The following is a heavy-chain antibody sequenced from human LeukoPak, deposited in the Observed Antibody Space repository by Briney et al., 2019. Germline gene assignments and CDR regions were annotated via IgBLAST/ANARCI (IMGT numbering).Heavy chain of an antibody. D-gene: IGHD2/OR15-2a*01. Sequence: GGSLRLSCVASGFNFDDYAMHWVRQVPGKGLEWVSGISWKGDKIGYADSVKGRFTTSRDNAKKSLYLQMNSPRPEDTALYYCAKSGILQGYYFYYMDVWGKGTTVTIAS. CDR3: AKSGILQGYYFYYMDV. V-gene: IGHV3-9*01. J-gene: IGHJ6*03. CDR2: ISWKGDKI. CDR1: GFNFDDYA.